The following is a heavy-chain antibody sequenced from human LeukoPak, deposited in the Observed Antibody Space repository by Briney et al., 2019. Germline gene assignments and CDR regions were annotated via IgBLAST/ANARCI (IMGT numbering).Heavy chain of an antibody. D-gene: IGHD3-10*01. CDR1: GGSFSGYY. J-gene: IGHJ4*02. CDR3: ARPTMVREPYYFDY. CDR2: INHSGST. V-gene: IGHV4-34*01. Sequence: SETLSLTCAVYGGSFSGYYWSWIRQPSGKGLEWIGEINHSGSTNYNPSLKSRVTISVDTSKNQFSLKLSSVTAADTAVYYCARPTMVREPYYFDYWGQGTLVTVSS.